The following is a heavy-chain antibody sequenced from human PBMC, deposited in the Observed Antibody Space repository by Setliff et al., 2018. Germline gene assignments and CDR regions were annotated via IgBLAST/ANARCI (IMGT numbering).Heavy chain of an antibody. CDR2: IYPSNSNI. V-gene: IGHV5-51*01. CDR1: GYSFTDYW. D-gene: IGHD5-12*01. J-gene: IGHJ4*02. CDR3: ARHRVGNSGYAIPILDF. Sequence: ESLKISCKASGYSFTDYWIAWVRQMPGKGLEWMGIIYPSNSNIKYSPSFEAQITFSVDKSTTTAYLQWSSLKASDTAIYYCARHRVGNSGYAIPILDFWGQGALVTVSS.